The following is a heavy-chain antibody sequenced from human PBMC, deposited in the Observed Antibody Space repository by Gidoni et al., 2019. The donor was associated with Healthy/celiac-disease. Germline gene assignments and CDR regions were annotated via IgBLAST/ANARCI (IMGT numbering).Heavy chain of an antibody. CDR2: IYYSGST. V-gene: IGHV4-39*01. J-gene: IGHJ5*02. CDR3: ARPGNWFDP. Sequence: SIYYSGSTYYNPSLKSRVTISVDTSKNQFSLKLSSVTAADTAVYYCARPGNWFDPWGQGTLVTVSS.